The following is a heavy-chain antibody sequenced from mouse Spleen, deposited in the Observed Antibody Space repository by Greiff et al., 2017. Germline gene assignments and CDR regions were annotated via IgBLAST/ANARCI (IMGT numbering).Heavy chain of an antibody. CDR1: GFNIKDYY. J-gene: IGHJ3*01. CDR3: TYYGSRPWFAY. CDR2: IDPEDGDT. V-gene: IGHV14-1*01. Sequence: VQLQQSGAELVRPGASVKLSCTASGFNIKDYYMHWVKQRPEQGLEWIGRIDPEDGDTEYAPKFQGKATMTADTSSNTAYLQLSSLTSEDTAVYYCTYYGSRPWFAYWGQGTLVTVSA. D-gene: IGHD1-1*01.